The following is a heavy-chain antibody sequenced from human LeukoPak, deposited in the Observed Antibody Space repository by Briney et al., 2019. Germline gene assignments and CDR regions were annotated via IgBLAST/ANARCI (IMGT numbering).Heavy chain of an antibody. CDR1: GFTFSSYW. J-gene: IGHJ6*03. CDR3: AKDGGGYYPSYYYYMDV. D-gene: IGHD3-22*01. Sequence: PGGSLRLSCAASGFTFSSYWMSWVRQAPGKGLEWVAFIRYDGSNKYYADSVKGRFTISRDNSKNTLYLQMNSLRAEDTAVYYCAKDGGGYYPSYYYYMDVWGKGTTVTISS. CDR2: IRYDGSNK. V-gene: IGHV3-30*02.